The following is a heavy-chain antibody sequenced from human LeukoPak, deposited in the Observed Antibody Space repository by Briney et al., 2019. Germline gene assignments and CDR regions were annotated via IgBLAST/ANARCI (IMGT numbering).Heavy chain of an antibody. CDR2: IYYSGST. CDR3: ARFFSSSWYDY. V-gene: IGHV4-59*11. Sequence: PSETLSLTCTGSGGSISSHYWSWIRQPPGKGLEWIGYIYYSGSTNYNPSLKSRVTISVDTSKNQFSLKLSSVTAADTAVYYCARFFSSSWYDYWGQGTLVTVSS. CDR1: GGSISSHY. J-gene: IGHJ4*02. D-gene: IGHD6-13*01.